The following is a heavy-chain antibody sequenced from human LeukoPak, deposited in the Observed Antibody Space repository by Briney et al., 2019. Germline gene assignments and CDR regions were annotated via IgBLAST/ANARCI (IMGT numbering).Heavy chain of an antibody. CDR2: INPNSGGT. CDR1: GYTFTGYY. CDR3: ARDIVATRASNDAFGI. V-gene: IGHV1-2*02. Sequence: ASVKVSCKASGYTFTGYYMHWVRQAPGQGLEWMGLINPNSGGTNYAQKFQGRVTMTRDTSISTAYMELSRLRSDDTAVYYCARDIVATRASNDAFGIWGQGTMVTVSS. J-gene: IGHJ3*02. D-gene: IGHD5-12*01.